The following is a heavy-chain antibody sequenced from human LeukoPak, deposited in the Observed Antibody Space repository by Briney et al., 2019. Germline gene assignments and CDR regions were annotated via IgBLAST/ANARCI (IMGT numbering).Heavy chain of an antibody. CDR2: ISYDGSNK. V-gene: IGHV3-30*18. J-gene: IGHJ4*02. Sequence: GGSLRLSCAASRFTFSSYGMHWVRQAPGRGLEGVAVISYDGSNKYYAATVNSRFTISRDNSKNTLYLQMNSLRAEDTAVYYCAKDQCGGDCAIPYYWGQGTLVTASS. CDR3: AKDQCGGDCAIPYY. CDR1: RFTFSSYG. D-gene: IGHD2-21*02.